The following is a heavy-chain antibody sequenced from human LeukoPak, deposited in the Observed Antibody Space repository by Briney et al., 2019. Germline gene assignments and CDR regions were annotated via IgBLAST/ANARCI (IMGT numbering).Heavy chain of an antibody. J-gene: IGHJ4*02. CDR2: IYYSGST. V-gene: IGHV4-59*08. CDR3: ARHPIAVAATGFDY. D-gene: IGHD6-19*01. Sequence: SETLSLTCAVSGGSISSYYWSWIRQPPGKGLEWIGYIYYSGSTNYNPSLKSRVNISVDTSKNQFSLKLSSVTAADTAVYYCARHPIAVAATGFDYWGQGTLVTVSS. CDR1: GGSISSYY.